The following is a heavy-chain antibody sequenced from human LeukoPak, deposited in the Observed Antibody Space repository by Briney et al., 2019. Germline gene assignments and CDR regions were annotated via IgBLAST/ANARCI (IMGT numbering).Heavy chain of an antibody. Sequence: SETLSLTCTVSGGSIGTNYRNWIRKPPGKGLGWLGYIYFTGSTSYNPSLKSQVPISVDTSTNMFSLTLTPGTATATDVSYCASSRGVVTAYDIWGERTMVSVSS. CDR2: IYFTGST. V-gene: IGHV4-59*01. J-gene: IGHJ3*02. CDR3: ASSRGVVTAYDI. D-gene: IGHD2-21*02. CDR1: GGSIGTNY.